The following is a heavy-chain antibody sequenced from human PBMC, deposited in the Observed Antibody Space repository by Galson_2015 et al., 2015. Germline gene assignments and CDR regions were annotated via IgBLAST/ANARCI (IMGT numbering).Heavy chain of an antibody. V-gene: IGHV2-26*01. J-gene: IGHJ5*02. CDR3: ARANGYSSGWYNWFDP. CDR2: IFSNDEK. CDR1: GFSLSNARMG. D-gene: IGHD6-19*01. Sequence: PALVKPTQTLTLTCTVSGFSLSNARMGVSWIRQPPGKALEWLAHIFSNDEKSYSTSLKSRLTISKDTSKSQVVLTMTNMDPVDTATYYCARANGYSSGWYNWFDPWGQGTLVTVSS.